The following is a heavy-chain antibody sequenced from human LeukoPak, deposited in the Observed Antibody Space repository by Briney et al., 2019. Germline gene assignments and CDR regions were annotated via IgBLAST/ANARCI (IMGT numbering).Heavy chain of an antibody. CDR2: ISAYNGNT. J-gene: IGHJ4*02. Sequence: ASVKVSCKASGYTFTSYGISWVRQAPGQGLEWMGWISAYNGNTIYAQKLQGRVTMTTDTSTSTAYMELRSLRSDDTAVYYCARVHDFWSGYYTEFDYWGQGTLVTVSS. CDR1: GYTFTSYG. CDR3: ARVHDFWSGYYTEFDY. V-gene: IGHV1-18*01. D-gene: IGHD3-3*01.